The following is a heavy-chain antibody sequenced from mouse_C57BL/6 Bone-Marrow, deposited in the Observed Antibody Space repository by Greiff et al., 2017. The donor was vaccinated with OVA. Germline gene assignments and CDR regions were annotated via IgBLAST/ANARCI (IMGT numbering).Heavy chain of an antibody. V-gene: IGHV6-3*01. J-gene: IGHJ2*01. D-gene: IGHD2-3*01. Sequence: EVKLEESGGGLVQPGGSMKLSCVASGFTFSNYWMNWVRQSPEKGLEWVAQIRLKSDNYATHYAESVKGRFTISRDDSKSSVYLQMNNLRAEDTGIYYCTGSYDGCLYYFDYWGQGTTLTVSS. CDR1: GFTFSNYW. CDR2: IRLKSDNYAT. CDR3: TGSYDGCLYYFDY.